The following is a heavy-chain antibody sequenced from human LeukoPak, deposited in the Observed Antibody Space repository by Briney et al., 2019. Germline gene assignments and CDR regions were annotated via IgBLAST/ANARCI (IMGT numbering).Heavy chain of an antibody. CDR3: AKDHIDSSGWYPDY. V-gene: IGHV3-30*18. CDR2: ISYDGSNE. Sequence: GGSLRLSCAASGFTFSSYGMHWVRQAPGKGLEGVAAISYDGSNEYYADSVKGRFTISRDNSKNTLYLQMNSLRPEDTAVYYCAKDHIDSSGWYPDYWGQGTLVTVSS. J-gene: IGHJ4*02. D-gene: IGHD6-19*01. CDR1: GFTFSSYG.